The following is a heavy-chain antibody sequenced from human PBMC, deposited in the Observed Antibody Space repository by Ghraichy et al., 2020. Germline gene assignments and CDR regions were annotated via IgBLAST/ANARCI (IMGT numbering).Heavy chain of an antibody. J-gene: IGHJ3*02. CDR1: GYTFTSYG. CDR3: ARDGRWLQIFRGDGAFDI. CDR2: ISAYNGNT. D-gene: IGHD5-24*01. Sequence: ASVKVSCKASGYTFTSYGISWVRQAPGQGLEWMGWISAYNGNTNYAQKLQGRVTMTTDTSTSTAYMELRSLRSDDTAVYYCARDGRWLQIFRGDGAFDIWGQGTMVTVSS. V-gene: IGHV1-18*04.